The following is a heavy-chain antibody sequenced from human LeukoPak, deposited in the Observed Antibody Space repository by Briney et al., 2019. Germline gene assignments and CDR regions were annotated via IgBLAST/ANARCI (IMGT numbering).Heavy chain of an antibody. CDR3: ARGEGSHFDY. V-gene: IGHV4-59*01. CDR1: GGSISGYY. J-gene: IGHJ4*02. Sequence: SETLSLTCTVSGGSISGYYWSWIRQPPGKGLEWIGYIYYSGSTNYNPSLKSRVTISVDTSKNQFSLKLSSVTAADTAVYYCARGEGSHFDYWGQGTLVTVSS. CDR2: IYYSGST. D-gene: IGHD2-15*01.